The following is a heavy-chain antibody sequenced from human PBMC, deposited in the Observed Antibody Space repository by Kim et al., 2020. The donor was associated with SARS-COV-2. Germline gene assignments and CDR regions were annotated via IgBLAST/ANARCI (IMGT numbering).Heavy chain of an antibody. D-gene: IGHD6-6*01. CDR3: ASSEYSSSSSAL. Sequence: ASVKVSCKATGYTFTGYYLHWVRQAPGQGLEWMGWINPNSGGTNYAQKFQGRVTMTRDTDISTAYMELSRLRSDDTAVYYCASSEYSSSSSALWGQGTLVTVSS. CDR2: INPNSGGT. V-gene: IGHV1-2*02. J-gene: IGHJ4*02. CDR1: GYTFTGYY.